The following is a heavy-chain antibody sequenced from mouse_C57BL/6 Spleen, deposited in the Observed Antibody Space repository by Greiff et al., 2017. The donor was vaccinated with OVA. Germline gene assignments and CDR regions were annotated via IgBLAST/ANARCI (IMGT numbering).Heavy chain of an antibody. Sequence: EVKLVESGGDLVKPGGSLKLSCAASGFTFSSYGMSWVRQTPDKRLEWVATISSGGSYTYYPDSVKGRFTISRDNAKNTLYLQMSSLKSEDTAMYYCARHGDGYYFDYWGQGTTLTVSS. CDR1: GFTFSSYG. CDR3: ARHGDGYYFDY. D-gene: IGHD2-3*01. J-gene: IGHJ2*01. V-gene: IGHV5-6*02. CDR2: ISSGGSYT.